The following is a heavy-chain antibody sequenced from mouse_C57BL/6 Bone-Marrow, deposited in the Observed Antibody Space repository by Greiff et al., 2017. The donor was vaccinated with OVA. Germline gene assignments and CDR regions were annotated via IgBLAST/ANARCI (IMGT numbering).Heavy chain of an antibody. J-gene: IGHJ2*01. CDR1: GYTFTSYW. CDR3: ARAPSPWGDYFDY. CDR2: IDPSDSET. V-gene: IGHV1-52*01. Sequence: QVQLKQPGAELVRPGSSVKLSCKASGYTFTSYWMHWVKQRPIQGLEWIGNIDPSDSETHYNQKFKDKATLTVDKSSSTAYMQLSSLTSEDSAVYYCARAPSPWGDYFDYWGQDTTLTVSS.